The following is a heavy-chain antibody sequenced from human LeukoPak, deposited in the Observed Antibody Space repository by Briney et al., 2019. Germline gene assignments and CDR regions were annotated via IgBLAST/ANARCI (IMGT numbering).Heavy chain of an antibody. CDR3: ARDPTQWLRYGYFDY. D-gene: IGHD5-12*01. CDR1: GFNFNYYG. CDR2: IQYDGSNK. V-gene: IGHV3-33*01. Sequence: GGSLRLSCAASGFNFNYYGMDWVRQAPGKGLEWVAGIQYDGSNKWYADSMKGRFTISRDNAKNSLYLQMNSLRAEDTAVYYCARDPTQWLRYGYFDYWGQGTLVTVSS. J-gene: IGHJ4*02.